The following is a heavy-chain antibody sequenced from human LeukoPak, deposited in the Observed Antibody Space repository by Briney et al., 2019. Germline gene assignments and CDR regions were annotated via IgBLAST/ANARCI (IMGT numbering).Heavy chain of an antibody. CDR2: INHSGST. Sequence: PSETLSLTCAVYGGSFSGYYWSWIRQPAGKGLEWIGEINHSGSTNYNPSLKSRVTISVDTSKNQFSLKLSSVTAADTAVYYCARVRWFGIFDYWGQGTLVTVSS. CDR1: GGSFSGYY. V-gene: IGHV4-34*01. D-gene: IGHD3-10*01. CDR3: ARVRWFGIFDY. J-gene: IGHJ4*02.